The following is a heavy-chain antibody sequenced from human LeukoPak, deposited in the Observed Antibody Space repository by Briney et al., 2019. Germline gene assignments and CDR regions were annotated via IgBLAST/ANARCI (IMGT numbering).Heavy chain of an antibody. CDR3: ASLKISYYGMDV. V-gene: IGHV3-21*01. CDR2: ISSSSSYI. CDR1: AFTFSSYG. J-gene: IGHJ6*02. Sequence: GGSLRLSCAASAFTFSSYGMNWVRQAPGKGLEWVSSISSSSSYIYYADSVKGRFTISRDNAKNSLYLQMNSLRAEDTAVYYCASLKISYYGMDVWGQGTTVTVSS. D-gene: IGHD3-9*01.